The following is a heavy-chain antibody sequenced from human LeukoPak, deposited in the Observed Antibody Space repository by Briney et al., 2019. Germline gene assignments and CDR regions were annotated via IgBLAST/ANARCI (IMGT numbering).Heavy chain of an antibody. CDR1: GYTFTGYY. Sequence: GASVKVSCKASGYTFTGYYMHLVRQAPGQGLEWMGWINPKSGGTNYAQKFQGRVTMTRDTSISTAYMELSSLRSDDTAVYYCARDLGVATIRDYFDHWGQGTLVTVSS. J-gene: IGHJ4*02. D-gene: IGHD5-12*01. V-gene: IGHV1-2*02. CDR2: INPKSGGT. CDR3: ARDLGVATIRDYFDH.